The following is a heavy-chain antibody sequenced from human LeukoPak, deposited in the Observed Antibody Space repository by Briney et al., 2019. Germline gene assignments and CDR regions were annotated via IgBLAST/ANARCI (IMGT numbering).Heavy chain of an antibody. CDR3: ARVEVPAAYYYYYYYGMDV. Sequence: SETLSLTCTVSGGSISSYYWSWIRQPPGKGLEWIGYIYTTRSTNYNPSLKSRVTISIDTSKSQFSLKLRSVTAADTAVYYCARVEVPAAYYYYYYYGMDVWGQGTTVIVSS. D-gene: IGHD2-2*01. J-gene: IGHJ6*02. V-gene: IGHV4-4*08. CDR2: IYTTRST. CDR1: GGSISSYY.